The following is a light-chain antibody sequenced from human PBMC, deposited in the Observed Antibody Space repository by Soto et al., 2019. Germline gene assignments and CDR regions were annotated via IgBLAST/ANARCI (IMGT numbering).Light chain of an antibody. CDR1: SSDVGGYNY. CDR2: DVS. CDR3: SSYTRSSTLYVV. J-gene: IGLJ2*01. V-gene: IGLV2-14*01. Sequence: QSALTQPASVSGSPGQSITISCTGTSSDVGGYNYVSWYQQHPGKAPKLMIYDVSNRPSGVSNRFSGSKSGSTASLTISGLQAEDEADYYCSSYTRSSTLYVVFGGGTKLTVL.